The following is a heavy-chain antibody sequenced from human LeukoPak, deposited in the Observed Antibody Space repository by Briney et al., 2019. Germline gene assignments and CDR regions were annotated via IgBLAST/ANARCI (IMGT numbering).Heavy chain of an antibody. CDR3: ARVEGSVWSGYYAGNWFDP. CDR2: ISAYNGNT. Sequence: ASVKVSCKASGYTFTSYGISWVRQAPGQGLEGMGWISAYNGNTNYAQKLQGRATMTTDTSTSTAYMELRSLRCDDTAVYYCARVEGSVWSGYYAGNWFDPWGQGTLVTVSS. D-gene: IGHD3-3*01. J-gene: IGHJ5*02. V-gene: IGHV1-18*01. CDR1: GYTFTSYG.